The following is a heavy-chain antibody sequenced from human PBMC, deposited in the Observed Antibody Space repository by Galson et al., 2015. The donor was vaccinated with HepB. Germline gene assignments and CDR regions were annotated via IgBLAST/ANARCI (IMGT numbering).Heavy chain of an antibody. J-gene: IGHJ4*02. D-gene: IGHD6-13*01. Sequence: SEPLSLTCTVSGGSVSSGSYYWSWIRQPPGKGLEWIGYIYYSGSTNYNPSLKSRVTISVDTSKNQFSLKLSSVTAADTAVYYCAREGYGAPGYYFDYWGQGTLVTVSS. CDR3: AREGYGAPGYYFDY. V-gene: IGHV4-61*01. CDR1: GGSVSSGSYY. CDR2: IYYSGST.